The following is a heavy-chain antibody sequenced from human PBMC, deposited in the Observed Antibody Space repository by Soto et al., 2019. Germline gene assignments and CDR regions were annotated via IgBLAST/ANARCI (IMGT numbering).Heavy chain of an antibody. V-gene: IGHV4-30-4*01. CDR2: INYSGRT. D-gene: IGHD2-8*01. CDR1: AGSISSSDYY. J-gene: IGHJ3*02. Sequence: SETLSLTCTVSAGSISSSDYYWSWIRQPPGKGLEWIGYINYSGRTYYNPSLKSRVTISVDTSKNQFSLKLSSVTAADTAVYYCARRGYYAISAFDIWGQGTMVTVSS. CDR3: ARRGYYAISAFDI.